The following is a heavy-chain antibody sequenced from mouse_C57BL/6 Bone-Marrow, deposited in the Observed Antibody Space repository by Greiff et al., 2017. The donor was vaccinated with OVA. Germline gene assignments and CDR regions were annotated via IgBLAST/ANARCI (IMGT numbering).Heavy chain of an antibody. CDR2: INPTNGGT. V-gene: IGHV1-18*01. J-gene: IGHJ1*03. Sequence: EVQLVESGPELVKPGASVKIPCKASGYTFTDYNMDWVKQSHGQSLEWIGDINPTNGGTIYNQKFKGKATLTVDKSSSTAYMELRSLTSEDTAVYDCARHYYGSSYYWYFDVWGTGTTVTVSS. CDR3: ARHYYGSSYYWYFDV. CDR1: GYTFTDYN. D-gene: IGHD1-1*01.